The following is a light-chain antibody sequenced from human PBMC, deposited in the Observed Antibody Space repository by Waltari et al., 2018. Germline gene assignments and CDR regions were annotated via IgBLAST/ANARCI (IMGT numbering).Light chain of an antibody. Sequence: QSALTQPASVSGSPGQSITISCSGLGSAAGASESVSWHQYHPDKAPQVIIYDVTHRPSGVSDRFSASKSVNTASLTISRLQPEDEADYYCSSQTLDGLVLFGGGTRLTVL. CDR2: DVT. CDR3: SSQTLDGLVL. J-gene: IGLJ2*01. CDR1: GSAAGASES. V-gene: IGLV2-14*03.